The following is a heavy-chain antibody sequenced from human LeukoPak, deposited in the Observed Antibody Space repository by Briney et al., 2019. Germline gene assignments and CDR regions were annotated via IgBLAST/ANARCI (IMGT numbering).Heavy chain of an antibody. CDR1: GASIARNHYY. CDR2: VYFDGTT. Sequence: SETLSLTCTVSGASIARNHYYWGWIRQSPGKGLEWIGSVYFDGTTFYNPPFKSRVTISVDTSKDQFSLNLTSVTAADTAVYYCASQLELSFDYYYYYMDVWGKGTTVTVSS. CDR3: ASQLELSFDYYYYYMDV. D-gene: IGHD1-7*01. J-gene: IGHJ6*03. V-gene: IGHV4-39*01.